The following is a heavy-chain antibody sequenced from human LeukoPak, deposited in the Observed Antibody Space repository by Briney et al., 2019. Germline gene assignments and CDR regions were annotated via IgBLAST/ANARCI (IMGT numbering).Heavy chain of an antibody. Sequence: ATSVKVSCKASGYTFTSYDINWVRQATGQGLEWMGWMNPNSGNTGYAQKFQGRVTMTRNTSISTAYMELSSLRSEDTAVYYCAREYYDILTGYYNAYYYYGMDVWGQGTTVTVSS. CDR3: AREYYDILTGYYNAYYYYGMDV. CDR1: GYTFTSYD. J-gene: IGHJ6*02. CDR2: MNPNSGNT. V-gene: IGHV1-8*01. D-gene: IGHD3-9*01.